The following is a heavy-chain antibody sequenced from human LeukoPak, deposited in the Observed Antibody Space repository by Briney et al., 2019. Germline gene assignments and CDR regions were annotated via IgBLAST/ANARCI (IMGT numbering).Heavy chain of an antibody. D-gene: IGHD1-14*01. CDR2: IYYSGST. J-gene: IGHJ4*02. V-gene: IGHV4-61*01. Sequence: TSETLSLTCTVSGGSVSSGSYYWSWIRQPPGKGLEWIGYIYYSGSTNYNPSLKSRVTISVDTSKNQFSLKLSSVTAADTAVYYCARFSLASNLFDYWGQGTLVTVSS. CDR1: GGSVSSGSYY. CDR3: ARFSLASNLFDY.